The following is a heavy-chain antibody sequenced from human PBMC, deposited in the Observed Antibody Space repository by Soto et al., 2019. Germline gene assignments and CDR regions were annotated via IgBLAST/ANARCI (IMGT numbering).Heavy chain of an antibody. V-gene: IGHV3-7*03. J-gene: IGHJ4*02. Sequence: EVQLVESGGDLVQPVGSLRLACAASGFTFLRYWMAWVRQSPGKGLEWVASMNQHGSDIQYVDSVRGRLTISRDNARNLLYLQLNNLRVEDTAIYYCATDTYCPATCYRGHGNWGQGTLVTVSS. CDR1: GFTFLRYW. D-gene: IGHD2-8*02. CDR3: ATDTYCPATCYRGHGN. CDR2: MNQHGSDI.